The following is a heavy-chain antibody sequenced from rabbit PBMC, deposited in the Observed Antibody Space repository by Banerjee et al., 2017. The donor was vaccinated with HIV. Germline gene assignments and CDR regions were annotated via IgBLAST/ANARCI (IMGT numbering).Heavy chain of an antibody. CDR3: ARGIRSAGVSMYRTF. CDR1: GFSFSSGYD. Sequence: QSLEESGGGLVQPGGTLTLTCKASGFSFSSGYDMCWVRQAPGKGLELIACIVTGSSGSTWYASWVNGRFTISRSTSLNTVDLKMTSLTAADTATYFCARGIRSAGVSMYRTFWGPGTLVTVS. D-gene: IGHD4-2*01. J-gene: IGHJ4*02. CDR2: IVTGSSGST. V-gene: IGHV1S43*01.